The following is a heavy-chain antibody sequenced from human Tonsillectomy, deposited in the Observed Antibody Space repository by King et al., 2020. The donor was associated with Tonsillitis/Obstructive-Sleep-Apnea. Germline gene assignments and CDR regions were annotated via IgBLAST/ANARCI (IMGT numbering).Heavy chain of an antibody. J-gene: IGHJ4*02. CDR3: TTEYFDILTGYYTHY. V-gene: IGHV3-15*01. Sequence: VQLVESGGGLVKPGGSLRLSCAAPGFTFSNAWMSWVRQAQGKGLEWVGRIKSKTDGGTTDYAAPVKGRFTISRDDSKNTLYLQMDSLKTEDTAVYYCTTEYFDILTGYYTHYWGQGTLVTVSS. CDR1: GFTFSNAW. D-gene: IGHD3-9*01. CDR2: IKSKTDGGTT.